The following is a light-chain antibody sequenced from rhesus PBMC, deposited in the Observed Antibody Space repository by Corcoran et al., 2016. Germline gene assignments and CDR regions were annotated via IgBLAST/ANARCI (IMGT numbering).Light chain of an antibody. CDR2: TAA. CDR1: QGISSW. J-gene: IGKJ3*01. V-gene: IGKV1-21*01. CDR3: QQYNSAPFT. Sequence: DILMTQSPSSLSASVGDRVTITCRASQGISSWLAWSQKKPGKAPKLLTYTAASLQSGGPSGLRCSGSGTDFTLTISSLQPEDVATYYRQQYNSAPFTFGPGTKLDIK.